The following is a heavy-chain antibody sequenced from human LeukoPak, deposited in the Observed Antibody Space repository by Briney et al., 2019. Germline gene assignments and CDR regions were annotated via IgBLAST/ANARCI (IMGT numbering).Heavy chain of an antibody. V-gene: IGHV1-69*04. CDR1: GGTFSSYA. CDR3: ARDLVVVAAYAFDI. D-gene: IGHD2-15*01. Sequence: GASVKVSCKASGGTFSSYAISWVRQAPGQGLEWMGRTIPILGIANYAQKFQGRVTITADKSTSTAYMELSSLRSEDTAVYYCARDLVVVAAYAFDIWGQGTMVTVSS. J-gene: IGHJ3*02. CDR2: TIPILGIA.